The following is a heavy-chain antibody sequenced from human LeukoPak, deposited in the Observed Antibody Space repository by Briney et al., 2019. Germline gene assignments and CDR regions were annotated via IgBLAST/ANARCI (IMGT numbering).Heavy chain of an antibody. V-gene: IGHV4-61*02. J-gene: IGHJ4*02. CDR1: GGSISSGSHY. D-gene: IGHD5-24*01. Sequence: SQTLSLTCTVSGGSISSGSHYWSWIRQPAGKGLEWIGRIYTSGSTNYNPSLKSRVTISLDTSKNQFSLRLNSVTAADTAVYYCARDRDGYNFRFDYWGQGTLVTVSS. CDR3: ARDRDGYNFRFDY. CDR2: IYTSGST.